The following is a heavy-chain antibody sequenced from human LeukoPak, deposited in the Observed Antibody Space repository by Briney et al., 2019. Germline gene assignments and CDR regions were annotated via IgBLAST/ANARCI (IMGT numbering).Heavy chain of an antibody. V-gene: IGHV3-23*01. D-gene: IGHD2-2*01. J-gene: IGHJ4*02. Sequence: GGSLRLSCAASGFTFSSYAMSWVRQAPGKGLEWVSAISGSGGSTYYADSVKGRFTISRDNSKNTPYLQMNSLRAEDTAVYYCAKVQVVPAGHEYYFDYWGQGTLVTVSS. CDR1: GFTFSSYA. CDR2: ISGSGGST. CDR3: AKVQVVPAGHEYYFDY.